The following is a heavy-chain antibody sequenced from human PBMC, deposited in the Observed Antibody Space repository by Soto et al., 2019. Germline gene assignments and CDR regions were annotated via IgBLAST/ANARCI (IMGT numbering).Heavy chain of an antibody. V-gene: IGHV1-18*04. D-gene: IGHD3-16*02. CDR1: GYTFTSHG. CDR3: ARVIVNWFDP. Sequence: QVQLVQSGGEVTKPGASVKVSCKASGYTFTSHGISWVRQAPGQGLEWVGWFNTYTGDTNYAQRFQGRVTMTTDIPTSTAYMELRSLRSDDTAVYYCARVIVNWFDPWGQGTQVTVSS. CDR2: FNTYTGDT. J-gene: IGHJ5*02.